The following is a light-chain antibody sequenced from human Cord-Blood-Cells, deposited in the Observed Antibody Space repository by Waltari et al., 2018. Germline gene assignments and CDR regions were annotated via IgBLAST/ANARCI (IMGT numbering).Light chain of an antibody. CDR3: CSYAGSSTVV. J-gene: IGLJ2*01. CDR1: SSDAGSYNL. V-gene: IGLV2-23*01. Sequence: QSALTQPAPVSGSPGQSITISCTGTSSDAGSYNLVSWYQQHPGKAPKLMIYEGSKRPSGVSNRFSGSKSGNTASLTISGLQAEDEADYYCCSYAGSSTVVFGGGTKLTVL. CDR2: EGS.